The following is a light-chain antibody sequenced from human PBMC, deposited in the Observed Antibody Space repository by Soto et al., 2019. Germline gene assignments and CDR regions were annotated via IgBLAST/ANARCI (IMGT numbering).Light chain of an antibody. V-gene: IGKV2-30*01. J-gene: IGKJ2*01. CDR1: QSLVYSDGNAY. CDR3: MQDTHWPPVT. CDR2: NAF. Sequence: DVVMTQSPLSLPVTLGQPASISCRSSQSLVYSDGNAYLSWFQQRPGQSPRRLIYNAFNRDSGVPDRFSGSGSGTEFTLKISRVEAEDVGIYYCMQDTHWPPVTFGQGTKLEIK.